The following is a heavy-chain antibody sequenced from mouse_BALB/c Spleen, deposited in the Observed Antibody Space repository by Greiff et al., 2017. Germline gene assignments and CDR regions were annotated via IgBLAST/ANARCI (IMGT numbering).Heavy chain of an antibody. D-gene: IGHD2-4*01. Sequence: EVKLVESGGGLVQPGGSRKLSCAASGFTFSDYGMAWVRQAPGKGPEWVAFISNLAYSIYYADTVTGRFTISRENAKNTLYLEMSSLRSEDTAMYYCARGGLRAYYAMDYWGQGTSVTVSS. CDR1: GFTFSDYG. CDR3: ARGGLRAYYAMDY. V-gene: IGHV5-15*02. CDR2: ISNLAYSI. J-gene: IGHJ4*01.